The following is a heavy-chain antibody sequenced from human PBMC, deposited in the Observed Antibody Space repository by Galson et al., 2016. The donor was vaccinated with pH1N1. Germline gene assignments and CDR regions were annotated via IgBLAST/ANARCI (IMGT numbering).Heavy chain of an antibody. V-gene: IGHV1-69*06. CDR1: GDIFRNNA. CDR3: AKAPCKTTCYTDS. CDR2: IIPIFGTT. J-gene: IGHJ4*02. Sequence: CKASGDIFRNNAVSWVRQAPGQGLEWMGRIIPIFGTTNYAQKVQGRVTITADKSTSTAYMEVISLRADDTAVYYCAKAPCKTTCYTDSWGQGTLVTVSS. D-gene: IGHD2-2*02.